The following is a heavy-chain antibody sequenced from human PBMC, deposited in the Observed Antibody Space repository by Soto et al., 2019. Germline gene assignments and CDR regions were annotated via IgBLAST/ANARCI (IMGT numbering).Heavy chain of an antibody. J-gene: IGHJ4*02. Sequence: ASVKVSCKASGYTFTSYYMHWVRQAPGQGLEWMGIINPSGGSTSYAQKFQGRVTMTRDTSTSTVYMELSSLRSEDTAVYYCARAGGGRIAAAGPSFDYWGQGTLVTVS. CDR3: ARAGGGRIAAAGPSFDY. CDR1: GYTFTSYY. D-gene: IGHD6-13*01. V-gene: IGHV1-46*03. CDR2: INPSGGST.